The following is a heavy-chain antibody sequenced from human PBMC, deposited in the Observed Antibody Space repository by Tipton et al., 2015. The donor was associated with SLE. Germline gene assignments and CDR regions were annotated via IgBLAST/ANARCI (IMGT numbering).Heavy chain of an antibody. J-gene: IGHJ4*02. CDR1: GGSISSGGYY. Sequence: TLSLTCTVSGGSISSGGYYWSWIRQHPGKGLEWIGYIYYSGSTYYNPSLKSRVTISVDTSKNQFSLKLSSVTAADTAVYYCARLLRYFDWLNGIDYWGQGTLVTVSS. CDR3: ARLLRYFDWLNGIDY. CDR2: IYYSGST. D-gene: IGHD3-9*01. V-gene: IGHV4-31*03.